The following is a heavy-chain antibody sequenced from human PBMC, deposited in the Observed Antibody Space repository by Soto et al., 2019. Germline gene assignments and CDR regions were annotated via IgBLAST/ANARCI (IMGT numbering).Heavy chain of an antibody. CDR1: GFSFSSYA. D-gene: IGHD3-3*01. J-gene: IGHJ4*02. V-gene: IGHV3-23*01. CDR2: ISGSGGDT. Sequence: EVQLLESGGTLVQPGGSLRLSCVVSGFSFSSYAMGWVRQAPGKGLEWVSSISGSGGDTYYGDSVKGRFTISRDNSKNTLYLEANSLTDEDTAVYYCAKHPIVGVVTHYFAHWGQGNLVTVSS. CDR3: AKHPIVGVVTHYFAH.